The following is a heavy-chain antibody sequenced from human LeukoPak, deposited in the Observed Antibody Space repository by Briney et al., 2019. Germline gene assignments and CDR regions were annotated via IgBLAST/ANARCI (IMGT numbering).Heavy chain of an antibody. CDR3: ARGRTYYYDTSGYYPSIYYGMDV. V-gene: IGHV4-34*01. CDR2: INHGEST. D-gene: IGHD3-22*01. Sequence: SETLSLTCAVSGWSFNGYYWYWIRQPPGKGLEWIGEINHGESTNYNPSFMSRATLSVDTSKNQFSLKLPSVTAADTAVYYCARGRTYYYDTSGYYPSIYYGMDVWGQGTTVIVSS. CDR1: GWSFNGYY. J-gene: IGHJ6*02.